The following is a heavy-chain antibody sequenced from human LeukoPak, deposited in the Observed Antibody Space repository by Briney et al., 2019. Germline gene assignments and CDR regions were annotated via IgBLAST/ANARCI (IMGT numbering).Heavy chain of an antibody. CDR2: IYPGDSDT. CDR1: GYTFTNYW. V-gene: IGHV5-51*01. CDR3: SRHSVCQQLDLTGHAFDI. J-gene: IGHJ3*02. D-gene: IGHD6-13*01. Sequence: GESLKISCKGSGYTFTNYWIGWVRQMPGKGLEWMGIIYPGDSDTRYSPSFQGQVTISAGKSISTAYLQWSSLKASDTTMSYCSRHSVCQQLDLTGHAFDIWGQGTMVTVSS.